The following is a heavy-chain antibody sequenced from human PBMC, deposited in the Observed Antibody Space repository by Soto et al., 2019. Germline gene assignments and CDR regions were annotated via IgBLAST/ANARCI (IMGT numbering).Heavy chain of an antibody. CDR1: GFTFSSYA. J-gene: IGHJ4*02. CDR2: ISGSGGST. Sequence: GGSLRLSCAASGFTFSSYAMSWVRQAPGKGLEWVSAISGSGGSTYYADSVKGRFTISRDNSKNTLYLQMNSLRAEDTAVYYCAKAQDETWELPYYFDYWGQGTLVTVSS. CDR3: AKAQDETWELPYYFDY. V-gene: IGHV3-23*01. D-gene: IGHD1-26*01.